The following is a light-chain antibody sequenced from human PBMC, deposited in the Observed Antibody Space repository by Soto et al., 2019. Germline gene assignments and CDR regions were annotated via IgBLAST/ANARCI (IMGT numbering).Light chain of an antibody. CDR1: SSDVGSYNL. J-gene: IGLJ1*01. CDR2: EGS. V-gene: IGLV2-23*01. CDR3: CSYAGSRTIYV. Sequence: QSVLTQPASVSGSPGQSITISCTGTSSDVGSYNLVSWYQHHPGKAPKLMIYEGSKRPSGVSSRFSGSKSGNKASLTISGLQAEDEADYYCCSYAGSRTIYVFGTGTKVTVL.